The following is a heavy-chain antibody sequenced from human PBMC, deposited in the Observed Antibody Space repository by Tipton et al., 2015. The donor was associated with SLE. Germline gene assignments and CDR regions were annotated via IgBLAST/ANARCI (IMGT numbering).Heavy chain of an antibody. Sequence: TLSLTCAVYGGPFSGYHWTWIRQPPGQGLEWIGVIADTGSPNYNPSLKSRVTIPLDTPKSQLSLMLNSLSAAETAVYYCAGGPFQRWHPGAYSGQRTLVTVSS. J-gene: IGHJ4*02. CDR3: AGGPFQRWHPGAY. D-gene: IGHD6-19*01. CDR2: IADTGSP. CDR1: GGPFSGYH. V-gene: IGHV4-34*01.